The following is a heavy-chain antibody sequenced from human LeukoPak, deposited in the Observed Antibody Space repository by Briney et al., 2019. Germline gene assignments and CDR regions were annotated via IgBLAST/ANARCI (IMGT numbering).Heavy chain of an antibody. CDR3: ATVHVGDGYRTYYFDH. V-gene: IGHV4-30-4*01. J-gene: IGHJ4*02. CDR1: SDSFSGGVYY. Sequence: SQTLSLTCTVSSDSFSGGVYYWSWIRHLPGEGLEWIGYIYYSGTTYNNPSLKSRVTMSVDTSKNQFSLKLNSVTAADTAVYYCATVHVGDGYRTYYFDHWGQGTRVTVSS. D-gene: IGHD5-24*01. CDR2: IYYSGTT.